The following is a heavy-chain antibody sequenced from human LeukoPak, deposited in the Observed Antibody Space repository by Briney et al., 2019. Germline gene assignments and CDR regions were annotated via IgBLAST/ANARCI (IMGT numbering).Heavy chain of an antibody. CDR2: ISSSGSTI. J-gene: IGHJ6*04. D-gene: IGHD6-19*01. Sequence: GGSLRLSCAASGFTFSSYEMNWVRQAPGKGLEWVSYISSSGSTIYYADSVKGRFTISRDNAKNSLYLQMNSLRAEDTAVYYCARAPGCYYYGMDVWGKGTTVTVSS. CDR3: ARAPGCYYYGMDV. V-gene: IGHV3-48*03. CDR1: GFTFSSYE.